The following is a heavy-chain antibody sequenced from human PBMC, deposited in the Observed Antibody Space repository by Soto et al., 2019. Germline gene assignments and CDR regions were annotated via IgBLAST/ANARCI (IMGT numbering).Heavy chain of an antibody. Sequence: QAQLVESGGGVVQPGRSLRLSCAASGFAFSSYGMHWVRQAPGTGLEWVAVISYDGSLQHYADSVKGRFTISRDNSKNMVLLQVSSLRAEDAAVYYCVSDRGYGHACVPYSWGPGTLVSVSS. CDR2: ISYDGSLQ. CDR3: VSDRGYGHACVPYS. D-gene: IGHD5-18*01. CDR1: GFAFSSYG. J-gene: IGHJ4*02. V-gene: IGHV3-30*03.